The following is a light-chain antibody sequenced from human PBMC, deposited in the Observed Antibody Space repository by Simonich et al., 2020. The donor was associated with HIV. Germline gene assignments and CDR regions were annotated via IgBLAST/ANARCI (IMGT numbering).Light chain of an antibody. Sequence: QSALTQPAPVAGALGQSITIPCTGTSSDVGGYNLVSWYQQNPGKAPKLMIYEGSKRPSGVSNRFSGSKSGNTASLTISGLQAEDEADYYCCSYAGSDTVLFGGGTRLTVL. CDR2: EGS. CDR1: SSDVGGYNL. V-gene: IGLV2-23*01. CDR3: CSYAGSDTVL. J-gene: IGLJ2*01.